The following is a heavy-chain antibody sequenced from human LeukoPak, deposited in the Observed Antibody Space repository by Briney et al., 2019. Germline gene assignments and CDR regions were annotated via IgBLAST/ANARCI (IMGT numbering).Heavy chain of an antibody. CDR2: TSLTGHT. D-gene: IGHD2-8*01. Sequence: ASGTLSLTRGVSGGSISNTNWWSWVRQPPGQGLEWIGETSLTGHTHYNPSLESRVTVSLDKSKNQLSLNLTSVTAADTAVYYCSRENGAFSPFGYWGQGTLVTVLS. CDR1: GGSISNTNW. J-gene: IGHJ4*02. CDR3: SRENGAFSPFGY. V-gene: IGHV4-4*02.